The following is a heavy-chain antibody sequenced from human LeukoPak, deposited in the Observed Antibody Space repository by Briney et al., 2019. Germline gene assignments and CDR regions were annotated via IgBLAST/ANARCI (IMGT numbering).Heavy chain of an antibody. V-gene: IGHV4-39*01. CDR1: GGSISSSSYY. J-gene: IGHJ4*02. CDR3: AKTYDFWSGYYGY. D-gene: IGHD3-3*01. Sequence: SETLSLTCTVSGGSISSSSYYWGWIRQPPGKGLEWIGSIYYSGSTYYNPSLKSRVTISVDTSKNQFSLKLSSVTAADTAIYYCAKTYDFWSGYYGYWGQGTLVTVSS. CDR2: IYYSGST.